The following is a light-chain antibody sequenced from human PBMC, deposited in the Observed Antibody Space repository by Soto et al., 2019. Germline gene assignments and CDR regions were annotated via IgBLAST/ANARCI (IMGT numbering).Light chain of an antibody. J-gene: IGKJ5*01. CDR2: DAS. CDR3: QQYDYLPIT. CDR1: QSVISW. V-gene: IGKV1-5*01. Sequence: DIQMTQSPSTLPAFVGDRVTITCRASQSVISWLAWYQQRPGKAPNLLIYDASTLHSGVPSRFSGGGSGTDFTLTISSLQPEDIAAYYCQQYDYLPITFGQGTRLEI.